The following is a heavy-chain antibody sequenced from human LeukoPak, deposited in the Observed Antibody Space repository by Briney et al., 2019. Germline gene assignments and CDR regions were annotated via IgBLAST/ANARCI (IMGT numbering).Heavy chain of an antibody. CDR3: ASWTGGYFDDAFDL. CDR1: GFTFSSYA. D-gene: IGHD3-3*01. Sequence: GGSLRLSCAASGFTFSSYALDWVRQAPGKGLEWVAFITTTSTTKYYADSVKGRFTISRDNAKNSLHLQMNSLRAEDTAIYYCASWTGGYFDDAFDLWGQGTMVTVSS. CDR2: ITTTSTTK. V-gene: IGHV3-48*03. J-gene: IGHJ3*01.